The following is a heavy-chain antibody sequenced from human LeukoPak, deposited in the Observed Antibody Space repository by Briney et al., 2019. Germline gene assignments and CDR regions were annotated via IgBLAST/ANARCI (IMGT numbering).Heavy chain of an antibody. D-gene: IGHD5-18*01. V-gene: IGHV3-23*01. CDR1: GFTFSSYA. J-gene: IGHJ4*02. CDR3: AKGYNYGYDN. CDR2: LSGSGGGT. Sequence: GGSLRLSCAASGFTFSSYAMSWVRQAPGKGLEWVSALSGSGGGTYYADSVKGRFTISRDNSKNTLYLQMNSLRADDTAVYFCAKGYNYGYDNWGQGTLVTVSS.